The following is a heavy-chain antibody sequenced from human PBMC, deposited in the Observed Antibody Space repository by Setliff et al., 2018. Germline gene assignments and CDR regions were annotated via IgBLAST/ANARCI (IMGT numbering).Heavy chain of an antibody. Sequence: SETLSLTCAVSGYSITGGYYWGWIRQPPGKGLEWIGSISHSGSTFYNPSLKSRVTISVDTSKNQFSLNLNSVTAADTAVYYCTRGPEGYTYQGAFDIWGQGTMVTVSS. CDR3: TRGPEGYTYQGAFDI. CDR2: ISHSGST. J-gene: IGHJ3*02. V-gene: IGHV4-38-2*01. CDR1: GYSITGGYY. D-gene: IGHD5-12*01.